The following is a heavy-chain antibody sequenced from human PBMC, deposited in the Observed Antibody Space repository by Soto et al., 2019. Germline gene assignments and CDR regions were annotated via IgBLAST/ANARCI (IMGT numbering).Heavy chain of an antibody. V-gene: IGHV3-7*01. CDR2: IKQDGSEK. D-gene: IGHD3-22*01. Sequence: GGSLRLSCAASGFTFSSYWMSWVRQAPGKGLEWETNIKQDGSEKYYVDSVKDRFTISRDNAKNSLYLHINRLRAEDKAVYYCATDNYFDGSGYTLPTYGYYGLDVWGQGTRFTAP. CDR1: GFTFSSYW. CDR3: ATDNYFDGSGYTLPTYGYYGLDV. J-gene: IGHJ6*02.